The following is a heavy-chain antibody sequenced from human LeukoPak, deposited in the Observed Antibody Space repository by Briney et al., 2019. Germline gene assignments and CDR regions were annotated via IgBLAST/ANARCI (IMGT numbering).Heavy chain of an antibody. J-gene: IGHJ4*02. CDR1: GGSFSGYY. CDR3: ARRTRGSRLGY. D-gene: IGHD6-13*01. V-gene: IGHV4-34*01. CDR2: INHSGST. Sequence: SETLSLTCAVYGGSFSGYYWSWIRQPPGKGLEWIGEINHSGSTNYNPSLKSRVTISVDTSKNQFSLKLSSVTAADTAVCYCARRTRGSRLGYWGQGTLVTVSS.